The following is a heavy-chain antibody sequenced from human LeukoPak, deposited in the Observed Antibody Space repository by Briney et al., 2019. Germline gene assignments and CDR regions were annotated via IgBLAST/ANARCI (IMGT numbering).Heavy chain of an antibody. J-gene: IGHJ4*02. CDR2: IKQDGSEK. CDR1: GFTFSRYW. CDR3: ATDYDADY. V-gene: IGHV3-7*01. Sequence: GGSLRLSCAASGFTFSRYWMSWVRQAPGKGLEWVANIKQDGSEKYYVDSVKGRFTISRDNAKNSLYLQMNSLRAEDTAVYYCATDYDADYWGQGTLVTVSS. D-gene: IGHD4/OR15-4a*01.